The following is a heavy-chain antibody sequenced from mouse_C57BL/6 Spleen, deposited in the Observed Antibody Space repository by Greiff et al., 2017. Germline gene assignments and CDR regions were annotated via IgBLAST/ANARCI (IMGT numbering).Heavy chain of an antibody. CDR1: GYAFSSYW. V-gene: IGHV1-80*01. Sequence: QVQLQQSGAELVKPGASVKISCKASGYAFSSYWMNWVKQRPGKGLEWIGQIYPGDGDTNYNGKFKGKATLTADKSSCTAYMQLSSLTSEDSAVYFCAIGKITTVVATDYFDYWGQGTTLTVSS. CDR3: AIGKITTVVATDYFDY. D-gene: IGHD1-1*01. J-gene: IGHJ2*01. CDR2: IYPGDGDT.